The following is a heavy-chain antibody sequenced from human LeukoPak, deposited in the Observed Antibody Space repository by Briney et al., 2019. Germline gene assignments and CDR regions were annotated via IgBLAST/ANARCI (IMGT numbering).Heavy chain of an antibody. CDR1: GHTVTEVS. D-gene: IGHD1/OR15-1a*01. J-gene: IGHJ3*02. CDR2: FNPEDGEI. V-gene: IGHV1-24*01. CDR3: ATDGLEQRGHVFDI. Sequence: ASVKVSCKVSGHTVTEVSMHWVRQAPGKGLEWMGGFNPEDGEIIYAQKFQGRVTMTEDTSTDTAYMELSSLKSEDTAVYYCATDGLEQRGHVFDIWGQGTKVIVSS.